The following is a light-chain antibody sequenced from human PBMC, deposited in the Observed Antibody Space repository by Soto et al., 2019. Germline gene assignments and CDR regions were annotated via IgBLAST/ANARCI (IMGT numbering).Light chain of an antibody. Sequence: EIVMTQSPATLSVSPGETATLSCRASQSVSYNLAWYQQKPGQAPRLLIYGASTRATGIPARFSGSGSGTEFTLTISSLQSEDFAVYYCQQYNNWLFGQGTKLEIK. V-gene: IGKV3-15*01. CDR1: QSVSYN. J-gene: IGKJ2*01. CDR2: GAS. CDR3: QQYNNWL.